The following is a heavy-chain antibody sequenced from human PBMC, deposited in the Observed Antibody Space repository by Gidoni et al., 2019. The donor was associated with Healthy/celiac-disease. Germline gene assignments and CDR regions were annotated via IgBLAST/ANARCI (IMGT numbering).Heavy chain of an antibody. Sequence: QVQLQESGPGLVKPSQTLSLTCTVPGGSISSGGYYWSWIRQHPGKGLEWIGYIYYSGSTYYNPSLKSRVTISVDTSKNQFSLKLSSVTAADTAVYYCARELDGVTGYFDYWGQGTLVTVSS. J-gene: IGHJ4*02. D-gene: IGHD3-9*01. CDR2: IYYSGST. CDR3: ARELDGVTGYFDY. V-gene: IGHV4-31*03. CDR1: GGSISSGGYY.